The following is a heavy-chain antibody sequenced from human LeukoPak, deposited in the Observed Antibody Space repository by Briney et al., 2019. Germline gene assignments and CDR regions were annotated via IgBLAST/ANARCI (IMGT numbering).Heavy chain of an antibody. Sequence: ASVKVSCKASGYTFTSYGISWVRQAPGQGLEWMGWISAYNGNTNYAQKLQGRVTMTTDTSTSTAYMELRSLKSDDTAVYYCARDISPRTTGTMGFDYWGQGTLVTVSS. CDR2: ISAYNGNT. D-gene: IGHD1-1*01. CDR1: GYTFTSYG. J-gene: IGHJ4*02. V-gene: IGHV1-18*01. CDR3: ARDISPRTTGTMGFDY.